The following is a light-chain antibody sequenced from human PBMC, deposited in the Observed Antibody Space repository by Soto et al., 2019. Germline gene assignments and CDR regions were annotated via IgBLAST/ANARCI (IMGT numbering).Light chain of an antibody. CDR1: SSDIGGYNS. V-gene: IGLV2-14*01. CDR3: TSNTPIFTLGSV. J-gene: IGLJ1*01. Sequence: QSVLTQPASVSGSPGQSITISCTGTSSDIGGYNSVSWYQQHPGRAPRLIIYEVTNRPSGVSNRFSASKSGNTASLTISGLQAEDEADYYCTSNTPIFTLGSVFGTGTEVTVL. CDR2: EVT.